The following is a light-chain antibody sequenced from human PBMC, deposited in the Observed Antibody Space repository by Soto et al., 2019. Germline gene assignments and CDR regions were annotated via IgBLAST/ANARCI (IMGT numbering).Light chain of an antibody. CDR3: QSYDSSNQVV. CDR2: EDN. J-gene: IGLJ2*01. Sequence: NFMLTQPHSVSESPGKTVTISCTGSSGSIASNYVQGYQQRPGSAPTTVIYEDNQRPSGVPDRFSGSIDSSSNSASLTISGLKTEDEVDYYCQSYDSSNQVVFGGGTKVTV. V-gene: IGLV6-57*02. CDR1: SGSIASNY.